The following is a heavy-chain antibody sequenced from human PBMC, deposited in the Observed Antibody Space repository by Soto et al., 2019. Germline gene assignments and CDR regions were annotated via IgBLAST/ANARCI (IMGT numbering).Heavy chain of an antibody. Sequence: QVQLVQSGAEVKKPGSSVKVSCKASGGTFSSYAISWVRQAPGQGLEWMGGIIPIFGTANYAQKFQGRVTITXXEXTXXAYMELSSLRSEDTAVYYCARDLTDSSGSPDAFDIWGQGTMVTVSS. J-gene: IGHJ3*02. V-gene: IGHV1-69*05. CDR2: IIPIFGTA. CDR1: GGTFSSYA. CDR3: ARDLTDSSGSPDAFDI. D-gene: IGHD3-22*01.